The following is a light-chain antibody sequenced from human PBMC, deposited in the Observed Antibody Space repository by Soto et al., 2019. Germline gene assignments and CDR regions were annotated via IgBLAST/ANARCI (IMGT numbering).Light chain of an antibody. CDR1: QSVSSNY. Sequence: EIVLTQSPGTLSLSPGERATLSCRACQSVSSNYLAWYQQKPGQAPRLLIYGASSRATGIPDRFSGSGSGTDFTLTISRLEPEDFAVYYCQHYVISPWTFGQGTKVDI. CDR3: QHYVISPWT. J-gene: IGKJ1*01. V-gene: IGKV3-20*01. CDR2: GAS.